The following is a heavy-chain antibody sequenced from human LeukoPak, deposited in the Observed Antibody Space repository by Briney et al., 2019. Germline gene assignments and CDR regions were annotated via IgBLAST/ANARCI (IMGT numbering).Heavy chain of an antibody. J-gene: IGHJ4*02. D-gene: IGHD6-13*01. V-gene: IGHV3-53*01. Sequence: GGSLRPSCAASGFTVSSNYMSWVRQAPGKGLEWVSVIYSGGSTYYADSVKGRFTISRDNSKNTLYLQMNSLRAEDTAVYYCARDGGSSSWYFDYWGQGTLVTVS. CDR1: GFTVSSNY. CDR3: ARDGGSSSWYFDY. CDR2: IYSGGST.